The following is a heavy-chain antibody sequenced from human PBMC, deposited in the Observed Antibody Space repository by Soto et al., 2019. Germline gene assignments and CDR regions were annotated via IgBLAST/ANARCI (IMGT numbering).Heavy chain of an antibody. V-gene: IGHV4-31*03. CDR1: GGSVSSGAYY. J-gene: IGHJ3*02. Sequence: QVQLQESDAGLVKASQTLSLTCTVSGGSVSSGAYYWTWIRQRPGKGLEWIGYIDYSGSTYYSPSLKSRLSISLDTSKNQYSLRLSSATAADTAMDYCARARRRAVYAFDIWGQGTMVTFSS. CDR2: IDYSGST. D-gene: IGHD1-20*01. CDR3: ARARRRAVYAFDI.